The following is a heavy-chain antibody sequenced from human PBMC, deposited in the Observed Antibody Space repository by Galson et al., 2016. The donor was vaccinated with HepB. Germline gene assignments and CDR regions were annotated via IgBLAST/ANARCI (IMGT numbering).Heavy chain of an antibody. Sequence: SLRLSCAASGFTLSIEAMYWVRQAPDKGLEFVAATSYDGETKYYADSVRGRFTISRDNSKNTLYLQMNSPRVEDTALYYCAKDWGLGVWGQGTTVTVSS. V-gene: IGHV3-30-3*02. D-gene: IGHD3-16*01. CDR3: AKDWGLGV. J-gene: IGHJ6*02. CDR1: GFTLSIEA. CDR2: TSYDGETK.